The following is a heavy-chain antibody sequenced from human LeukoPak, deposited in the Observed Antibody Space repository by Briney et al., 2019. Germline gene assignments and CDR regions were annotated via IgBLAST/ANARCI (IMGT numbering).Heavy chain of an antibody. V-gene: IGHV1-8*01. CDR2: MNPNSGNT. Sequence: ASVKVSCKASGYTFTIYDINWVRQATGQGREWMGWMNPNSGNTGYAQKFQGRVTMTRNTSTSTAYMELSSLRSEDTAVYYCARRLTLTGRRFDHWGQGTLVTVSS. CDR1: GYTFTIYD. J-gene: IGHJ5*02. D-gene: IGHD3-16*01. CDR3: ARRLTLTGRRFDH.